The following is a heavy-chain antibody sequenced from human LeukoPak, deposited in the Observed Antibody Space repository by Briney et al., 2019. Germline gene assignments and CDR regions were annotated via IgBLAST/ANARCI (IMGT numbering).Heavy chain of an antibody. D-gene: IGHD3-16*01. CDR2: IKQDGSEK. J-gene: IGHJ4*02. CDR1: GFTFSSYW. CDR3: AKEFGKVTGTRYFDY. V-gene: IGHV3-7*01. Sequence: GGSLRLSCAASGFTFSSYWMSWVRQAPGKGLEWVANIKQDGSEKYYVDSVKGRFTISRDKTKNSLYLKMNSLRAEDTAVYYCAKEFGKVTGTRYFDYWGQGTLVTVSS.